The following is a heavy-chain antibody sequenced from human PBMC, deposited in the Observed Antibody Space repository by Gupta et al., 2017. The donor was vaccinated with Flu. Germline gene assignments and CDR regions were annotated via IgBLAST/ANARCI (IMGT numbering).Heavy chain of an antibody. J-gene: IGHJ4*02. CDR3: AKGAASIDN. Sequence: EVQLVESGGGLVQPGGSLRLSCTASGFTVSSNYMSWVRQAPGEGLEWVSFIYSDGSTYYADSVKGRFTNSRDKSENTLYLQMNSLRAEDTAVYYCAKGAASIDNWGQGTLVTVSS. D-gene: IGHD3-3*02. CDR2: IYSDGST. V-gene: IGHV3-66*02. CDR1: GFTVSSNY.